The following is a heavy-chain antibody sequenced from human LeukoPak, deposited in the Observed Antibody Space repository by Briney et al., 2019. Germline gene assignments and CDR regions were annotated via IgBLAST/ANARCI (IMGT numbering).Heavy chain of an antibody. CDR3: AREFRYYYGSGGYPANWFDP. CDR1: GYSISSGYY. D-gene: IGHD3-10*01. V-gene: IGHV4-38-2*02. Sequence: SETLSLTCAVSGYSISSGYYWGWIRQPPGKGLEWIRSIYHSGSTYYNPSLKSRVTISVDTSKNQFSLKLSSVTAADTAVYYCAREFRYYYGSGGYPANWFDPWGQGTLVTVSS. CDR2: IYHSGST. J-gene: IGHJ5*02.